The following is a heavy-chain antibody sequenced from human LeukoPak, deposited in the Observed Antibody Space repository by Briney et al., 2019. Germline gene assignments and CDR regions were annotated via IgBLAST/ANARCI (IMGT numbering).Heavy chain of an antibody. V-gene: IGHV4-61*09. CDR1: GGSISNSNYY. J-gene: IGHJ4*02. CDR2: ISSSGST. Sequence: SQTLPLTCTVPGGSISNSNYYWTWIRQPAGKGLEWLGHISSSGSTNYDPSLKSRVTISVDTSNNQFSLKLSSVTAADTAVYYCARADYSSSSVDSWGQGALVTVSS. D-gene: IGHD6-6*01. CDR3: ARADYSSSSVDS.